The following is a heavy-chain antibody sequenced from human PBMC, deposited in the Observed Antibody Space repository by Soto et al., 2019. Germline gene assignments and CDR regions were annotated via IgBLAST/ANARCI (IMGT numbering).Heavy chain of an antibody. J-gene: IGHJ4*02. CDR2: IYYSGIT. CDR1: GVSISNSSYY. V-gene: IGHV4-39*01. Sequence: SETLSLTCTVSGVSISNSSYYWGWIRRPPGKGLEWIGTIYYSGITYYNPSLKSRVTISVDTSKNQFSLKLTSVTAADTAVYYCARHGSSWGQGTLVTVSS. CDR3: ARHGSS.